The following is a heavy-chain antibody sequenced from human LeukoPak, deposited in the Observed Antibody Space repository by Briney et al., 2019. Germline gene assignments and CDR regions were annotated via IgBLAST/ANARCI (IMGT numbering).Heavy chain of an antibody. Sequence: SVRVSCKTSGGTFSSYAISWVRQAPGQGLEWMGRIIPIFGTANYAQKFQGRVTITTDESTSTAYMELSSLRSEDTAVYYCARDRLQLSFDYWGQGTLVTVSS. J-gene: IGHJ4*02. CDR1: GGTFSSYA. CDR3: ARDRLQLSFDY. CDR2: IIPIFGTA. D-gene: IGHD5-18*01. V-gene: IGHV1-69*05.